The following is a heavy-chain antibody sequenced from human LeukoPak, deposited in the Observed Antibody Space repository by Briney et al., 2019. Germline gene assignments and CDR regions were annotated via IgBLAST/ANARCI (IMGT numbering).Heavy chain of an antibody. Sequence: GGSLRLSCEASGFSFSGHSMNWVRQAPGKGLEWVSYISSGSETIYYADAVKGRFTISRDNSKNTLYLQMNSLRAEDTAVYYCARDSSSLDVWGQGTTVTVSS. CDR3: ARDSSSLDV. CDR2: ISSGSETI. J-gene: IGHJ6*02. V-gene: IGHV3-48*01. CDR1: GFSFSGHS. D-gene: IGHD6-13*01.